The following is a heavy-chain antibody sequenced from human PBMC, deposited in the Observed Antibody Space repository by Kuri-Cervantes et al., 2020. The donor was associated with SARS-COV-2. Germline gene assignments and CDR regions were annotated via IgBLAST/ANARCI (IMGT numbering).Heavy chain of an antibody. Sequence: SETLSLTCAVSGGSISSSNWWSWARQPPGKGLEWIGEIYHSGSTNYNPSLKSRVTISVDKSKNQFSLKLSSVTAADTAVYYCAKTPGYSYGALYFDYWGQGTLVTVSS. D-gene: IGHD5-18*01. CDR2: IYHSGST. CDR3: AKTPGYSYGALYFDY. CDR1: GGSISSSNW. J-gene: IGHJ4*02. V-gene: IGHV4-4*02.